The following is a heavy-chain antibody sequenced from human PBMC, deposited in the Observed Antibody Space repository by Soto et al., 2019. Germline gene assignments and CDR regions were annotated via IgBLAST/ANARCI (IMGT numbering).Heavy chain of an antibody. CDR1: GFTFSNYA. D-gene: IGHD3-10*01. J-gene: IGHJ4*02. CDR2: ISGSGDST. CDR3: AIYFFCKLSSGSYYGQNQRFDY. V-gene: IGHV3-23*01. Sequence: PGGSLRLSCVVSGFTFSNYAMSWVRQAPGKGLERVAGISGSGDSTYYADSVKGRFTISRDNSKNTLFLQVNSLRAEDTAVYYFAIYFFCKLSSGSYYGQNQRFDYWGQGTLVTVSS.